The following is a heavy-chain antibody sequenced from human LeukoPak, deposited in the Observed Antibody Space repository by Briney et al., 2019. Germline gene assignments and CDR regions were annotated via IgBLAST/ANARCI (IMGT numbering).Heavy chain of an antibody. V-gene: IGHV1-18*01. CDR1: GGTFSSYA. CDR2: ISAYNGNT. J-gene: IGHJ6*02. CDR3: ARDKGDSSSASSYYYYGMDV. Sequence: GASVKVSCKASGGTFSSYAISWVRQAPGQGLEWMGWISAYNGNTNYAQKLQGRVTMTTDTSTSTAYMELRSLRSDDTAVYYCARDKGDSSSASSYYYYGMDVWGQGTTVTVSS. D-gene: IGHD6-6*01.